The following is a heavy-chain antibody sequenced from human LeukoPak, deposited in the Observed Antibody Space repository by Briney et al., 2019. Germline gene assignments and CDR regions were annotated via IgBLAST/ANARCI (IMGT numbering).Heavy chain of an antibody. CDR1: GFTFSSYA. CDR3: AKESYGSGSYRN. Sequence: AGGSLRLSCAASGFTFSSYAMSWVRQAPGKGLEWVSAISGSGGSTYYADSVKGRFTISRDNSKNTPYLQMNSLRAEDTAVYYCAKESYGSGSYRNWGQGTLVTVSS. D-gene: IGHD3-10*01. CDR2: ISGSGGST. V-gene: IGHV3-23*01. J-gene: IGHJ4*02.